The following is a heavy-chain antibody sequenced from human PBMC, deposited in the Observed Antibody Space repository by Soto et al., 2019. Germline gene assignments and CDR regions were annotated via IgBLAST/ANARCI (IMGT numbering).Heavy chain of an antibody. J-gene: IGHJ4*02. V-gene: IGHV3-7*03. CDR2: IKQDGSEK. CDR3: VRGYSDYTDYFDY. CDR1: GFSFSSFW. D-gene: IGHD5-12*01. Sequence: GGSLRLSCAASGFSFSSFWLIWVRQAPGKGLEWVAIIKQDGSEKHYVDSVKGRFTVSRDNAEKSLYLQMDSLRPDDTVVYYCVRGYSDYTDYFDYWGQGALVTVSS.